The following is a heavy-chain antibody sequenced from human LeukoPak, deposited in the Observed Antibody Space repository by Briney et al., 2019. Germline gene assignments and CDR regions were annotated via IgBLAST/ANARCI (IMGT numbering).Heavy chain of an antibody. D-gene: IGHD4-23*01. V-gene: IGHV5-51*01. Sequence: GESLKISCKGSGYRFTSYWIGWVRQMPGKGLEWMGIIYPGDSDTRYSPSFQGQVTISADKSISAGYLQWSSLKASDTAMYYCARHTNDYGGYGDYWGQGTLVTVSS. CDR1: GYRFTSYW. CDR3: ARHTNDYGGYGDY. CDR2: IYPGDSDT. J-gene: IGHJ4*02.